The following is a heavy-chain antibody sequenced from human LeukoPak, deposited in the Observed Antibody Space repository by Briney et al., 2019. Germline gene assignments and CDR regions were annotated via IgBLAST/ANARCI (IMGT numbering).Heavy chain of an antibody. CDR3: ARGNIAVAGLDWYFDL. CDR2: IYYSGNT. Sequence: PSETLSLTCTVSGGSISSYYWSWIRQPPGKGLEWIGYIYYSGNTNYNPSLKSRVTISVDTSKNQFSLKLSSVTAADTAVYYCARGNIAVAGLDWYFDLWGRGTLVTVSP. V-gene: IGHV4-59*01. J-gene: IGHJ2*01. CDR1: GGSISSYY. D-gene: IGHD6-19*01.